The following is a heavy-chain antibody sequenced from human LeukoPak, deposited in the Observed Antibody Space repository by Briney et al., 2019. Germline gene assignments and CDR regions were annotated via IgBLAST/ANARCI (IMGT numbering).Heavy chain of an antibody. CDR2: IYRSGST. J-gene: IGHJ6*03. V-gene: IGHV4-38-2*02. CDR3: ARDKSRGDYYYLDV. CDR1: AYSISSSNY. Sequence: SETLSLTCTVSAYSISSSNYWDWIWQPPGKGLGWIGTIYRSGSTYYNPSLNSRVTISVDTSKNQFSLKLRPLAAADTAVYYCARDKSRGDYYYLDVWGKGTTVTVSS.